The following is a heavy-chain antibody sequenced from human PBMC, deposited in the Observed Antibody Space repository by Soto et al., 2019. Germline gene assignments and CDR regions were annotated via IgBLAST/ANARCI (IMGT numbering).Heavy chain of an antibody. J-gene: IGHJ6*02. CDR2: MNPNSGNT. CDR1: GYTFTSYD. V-gene: IGHV1-8*01. Sequence: GASVKVSCKASGYTFTSYDINWVRQATGQGLEWMGWMNPNSGNTGYAQKFQGRVTMTRNTSISTAYMELSSLRSEDTAVYYCARTYYDFWSGYLYYYHYYGMDVSGQGSTVIVSS. CDR3: ARTYYDFWSGYLYYYHYYGMDV. D-gene: IGHD3-3*01.